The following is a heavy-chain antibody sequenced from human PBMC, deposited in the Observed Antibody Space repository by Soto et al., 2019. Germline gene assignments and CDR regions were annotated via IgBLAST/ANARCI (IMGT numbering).Heavy chain of an antibody. CDR2: IKQDGREK. V-gene: IGHV3-7*03. CDR1: GFTFSSYW. Sequence: EVPLVESGGGLVQPEGSLRLSCAASGFTFSSYWMSWVRQAPGKGLEWVANIKQDGREKFYVDSVKGRFTISKDNAKISVHLQMNSLRAEDTAVYYCARGQTTSPNWCDPWGQGTLVTVSS. J-gene: IGHJ5*02. CDR3: ARGQTTSPNWCDP.